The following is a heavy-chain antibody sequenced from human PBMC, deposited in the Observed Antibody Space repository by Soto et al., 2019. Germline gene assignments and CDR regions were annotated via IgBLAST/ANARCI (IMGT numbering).Heavy chain of an antibody. J-gene: IGHJ4*02. D-gene: IGHD2-2*01. CDR1: GFTFSGDW. CDR2: INMDGSST. Sequence: GAALKISCAASGFTFSGDWMHWVRQGAGKGLVWVSRINMDGSSTNYADSVKGRFTISRDNAKNTLYLQMNSLRVDDTAVYYCARGPRGLYHHDYWGQGALVTVSS. CDR3: ARGPRGLYHHDY. V-gene: IGHV3-74*01.